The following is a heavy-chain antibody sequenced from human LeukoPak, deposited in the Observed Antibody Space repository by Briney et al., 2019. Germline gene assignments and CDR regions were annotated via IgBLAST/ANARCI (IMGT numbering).Heavy chain of an antibody. CDR2: INQDGGGR. V-gene: IGHV3-7*01. CDR3: ARAQTWIQLWLDY. CDR1: GFTFSSYA. D-gene: IGHD5-18*01. Sequence: PGGSLRLSCAASGFTFSSYAMSWVRQAPGKGLEWVANINQDGGGRYYADSVKGRFTISRDNSKNTLYLQMNSLRAEDTAVYYCARAQTWIQLWLDYWGQGTLVTVSS. J-gene: IGHJ4*02.